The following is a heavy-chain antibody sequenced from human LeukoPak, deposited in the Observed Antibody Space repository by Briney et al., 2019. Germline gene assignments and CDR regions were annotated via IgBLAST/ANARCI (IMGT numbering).Heavy chain of an antibody. D-gene: IGHD1-26*01. CDR2: IYDSGST. Sequence: PSETLSLTCAVSSYSISSGYYWSWIRQPPGKGLEWIGYIYDSGSTNYSPSLKSRVTMSVDTSKNQFSLKLSSVTAADTAVYYCARESGTLYAFDIWGQGTMVTVSS. CDR1: SYSISSGYY. V-gene: IGHV4-61*01. CDR3: ARESGTLYAFDI. J-gene: IGHJ3*02.